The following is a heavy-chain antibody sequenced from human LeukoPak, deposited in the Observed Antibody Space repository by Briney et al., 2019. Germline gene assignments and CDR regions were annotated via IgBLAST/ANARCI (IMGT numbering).Heavy chain of an antibody. CDR2: AFYSRST. D-gene: IGHD5-18*01. CDR3: ASGSNVWVLFDS. CDR1: GGSISRYY. J-gene: IGHJ4*02. V-gene: IGHV4-59*01. Sequence: SETLSLTCTVSGGSISRYYWSWIRQPPGKGLEWIGYAFYSRSTHYNPSLKSRVTMSVDTTNNHFSLRLSSVTAADTAVYYCASGSNVWVLFDSWGQGTLVTVSS.